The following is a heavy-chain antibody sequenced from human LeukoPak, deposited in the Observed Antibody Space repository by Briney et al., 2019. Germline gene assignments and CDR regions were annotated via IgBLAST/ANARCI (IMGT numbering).Heavy chain of an antibody. D-gene: IGHD4-11*01. CDR3: ARDRVYDYSNPRGFDY. V-gene: IGHV1-18*01. J-gene: IGHJ4*02. CDR1: GYTFTSYG. Sequence: ASVKVSCKASGYTFTSYGITWMRQAPGQGLEWMGWISTNNGNTNYVQKFQGRVTMTTDTSTSTAYMELRSLTSDDTAVYYCARDRVYDYSNPRGFDYWGQGTLVTVSS. CDR2: ISTNNGNT.